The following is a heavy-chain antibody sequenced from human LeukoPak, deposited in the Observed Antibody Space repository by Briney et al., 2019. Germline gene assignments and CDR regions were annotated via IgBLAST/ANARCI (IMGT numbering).Heavy chain of an antibody. J-gene: IGHJ4*02. V-gene: IGHV3-23*01. D-gene: IGHD4-17*01. Sequence: GSLRLSCAASGFTFDDYAMHWVRQAPGKGLEWVSTISGSGDSTYYADSVKGRFTISRDNSKNTMFLQMNSLRAEDTAVYFCVGWVTTPEDYWGQGTLVTVSS. CDR1: GFTFDDYA. CDR3: VGWVTTPEDY. CDR2: ISGSGDST.